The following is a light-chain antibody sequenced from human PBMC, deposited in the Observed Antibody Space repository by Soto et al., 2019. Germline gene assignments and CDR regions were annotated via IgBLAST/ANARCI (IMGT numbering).Light chain of an antibody. J-gene: IGKJ1*01. CDR1: QSVTSSY. CDR3: QQHGSSPWT. CDR2: GAS. Sequence: EIVLTQSPGTLSLSPGERATLSCRASQSVTSSYLAWYQQKPGQAPRLIIYGASSRATGIPDRFRGSGSGTDFTLTISRLEPEDFAVYYCQQHGSSPWTFGQGTKLEIK. V-gene: IGKV3-20*01.